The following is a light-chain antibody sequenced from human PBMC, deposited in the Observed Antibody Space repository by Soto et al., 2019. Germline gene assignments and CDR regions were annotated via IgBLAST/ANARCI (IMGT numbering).Light chain of an antibody. CDR1: QGISSY. Sequence: AIRMTQSPSSLSASTGDRVTITCRASQGISSYLAWYQQKPGKAPKLLIYAASTLQSGVPSRFSGSGSGTDFTLTINTLQADDSATYFCQHYNGYPYTFGPGTKVDIK. CDR2: AAS. J-gene: IGKJ2*01. CDR3: QHYNGYPYT. V-gene: IGKV1-8*01.